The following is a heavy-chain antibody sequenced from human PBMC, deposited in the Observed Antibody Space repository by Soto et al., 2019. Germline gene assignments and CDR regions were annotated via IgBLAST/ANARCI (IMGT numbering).Heavy chain of an antibody. J-gene: IGHJ5*02. D-gene: IGHD2-2*01. CDR1: GYSISSGYY. Sequence: SETLSLTCAVSGYSISSGYYWGWIRQPPGKGLEWIGTIYHNGSTYYNPSLKSRVTISVDTSKNQFSLKLSSVTAPDTAVYFCARESRYCTSTSCRHRNDWFAPWGQGTLVTVSS. V-gene: IGHV4-38-2*02. CDR3: ARESRYCTSTSCRHRNDWFAP. CDR2: IYHNGST.